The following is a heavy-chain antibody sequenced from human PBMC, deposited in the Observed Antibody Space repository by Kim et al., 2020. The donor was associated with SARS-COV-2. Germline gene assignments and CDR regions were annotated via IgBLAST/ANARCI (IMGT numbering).Heavy chain of an antibody. CDR2: IDYSGST. D-gene: IGHD2-21*02. V-gene: IGHV4-59*13. CDR1: GGSISSYY. Sequence: SETLSLTCTVSGGSISSYYWSWIRQPPGKGLEWIGYIDYSGSTTYNPSLKSRVSISVDTSTNQFSLQLSSVTAAEKAVYYCARGRVTSYTHYYYYYGMD. J-gene: IGHJ6*01. CDR3: ARGRVTSYTHYYYYYGMD.